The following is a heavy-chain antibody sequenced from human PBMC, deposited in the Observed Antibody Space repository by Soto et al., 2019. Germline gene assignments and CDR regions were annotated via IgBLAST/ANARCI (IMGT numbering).Heavy chain of an antibody. D-gene: IGHD4-17*01. CDR3: ARGVKYGAYSRWFDP. CDR2: MSPNSGNT. CDR1: GYTFTSYD. J-gene: IGHJ5*02. V-gene: IGHV1-8*01. Sequence: QVQLVQSGAEVRKPGASVKVSCKASGYTFTSYDINWVRQATGQGLEYLGWMSPNSGNTGYVQKFQGRVTMTWDTSITTAYMELSSLRSEDTAVYFCARGVKYGAYSRWFDPWGQGPLVTVSS.